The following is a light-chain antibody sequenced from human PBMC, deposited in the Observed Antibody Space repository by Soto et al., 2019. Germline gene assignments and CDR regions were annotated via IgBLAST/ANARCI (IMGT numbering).Light chain of an antibody. CDR1: QTVSTSF. Sequence: EIVLTQSPGTLSLSPGERATLSCRASQTVSTSFLAWYQQKPGQAPRLLIYGASTRATGIPARFSGSGSGTDFTLTISSLEPEDFAVYYCQRRSNWSTTFGQGTKVDIK. CDR2: GAS. J-gene: IGKJ1*01. V-gene: IGKV3D-20*02. CDR3: QRRSNWSTT.